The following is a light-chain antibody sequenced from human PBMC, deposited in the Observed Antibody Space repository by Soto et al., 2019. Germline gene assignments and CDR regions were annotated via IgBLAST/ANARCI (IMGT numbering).Light chain of an antibody. Sequence: QSALTQPPSASGSPGQSVTISCTGTSSDVGYYNFVSWYQQHPGKAPKLMIYEVNKRPSGVPDRFSGSKSGNTASLTVSRLQAEDEADYYCTSYAGSNNFVFGTGTKLTVL. CDR3: TSYAGSNNFV. J-gene: IGLJ1*01. CDR1: SSDVGYYNF. V-gene: IGLV2-8*01. CDR2: EVN.